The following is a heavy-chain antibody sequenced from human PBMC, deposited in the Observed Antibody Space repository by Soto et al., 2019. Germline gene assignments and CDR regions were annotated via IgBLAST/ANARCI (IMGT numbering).Heavy chain of an antibody. D-gene: IGHD7-27*01. CDR2: IYYSEST. J-gene: IGHJ4*02. CDR3: ARVSNFLGISY. V-gene: IGHV4-59*01. Sequence: LSLTCTVSGGSISSYYWSWIRQPPGKGLEWIGYIYYSESTNYNPSLKSRVTISVDTSKNQFSLKLSSVTAADTAVYYCARVSNFLGISYWGQGTLLTISS. CDR1: GGSISSYY.